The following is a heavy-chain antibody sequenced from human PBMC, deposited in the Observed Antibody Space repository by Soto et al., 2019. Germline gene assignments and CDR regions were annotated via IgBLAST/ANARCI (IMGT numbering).Heavy chain of an antibody. D-gene: IGHD3-22*01. Sequence: SLNVTCKASGFTFTSSAVQWVRQARGQRLEWIGWIVVGSGNTNYAQKFQERVTITRDMSTSTAYMELSSLRSEDTAVYYCAAEVSNYYDSSGYPYWGQGTLVTVSS. CDR2: IVVGSGNT. V-gene: IGHV1-58*01. CDR3: AAEVSNYYDSSGYPY. CDR1: GFTFTSSA. J-gene: IGHJ4*02.